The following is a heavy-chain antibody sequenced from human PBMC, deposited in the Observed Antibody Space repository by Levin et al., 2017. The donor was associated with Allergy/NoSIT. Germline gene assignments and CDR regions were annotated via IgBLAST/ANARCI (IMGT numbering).Heavy chain of an antibody. CDR1: GFTFSSYA. J-gene: IGHJ6*03. Sequence: GESLKISCAATGFTFSSYAMTWVRQAPGKGLEWVSGVSGSGSSTYYADSVKGRFTISRDNSKNTLYLQLNSLRAEDTAVYYCAKGWGGYYMDVWGKGTTVTVSS. D-gene: IGHD3-16*01. CDR3: AKGWGGYYMDV. V-gene: IGHV3-23*01. CDR2: VSGSGSST.